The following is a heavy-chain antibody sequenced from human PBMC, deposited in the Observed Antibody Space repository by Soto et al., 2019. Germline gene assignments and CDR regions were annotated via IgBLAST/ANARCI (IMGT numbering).Heavy chain of an antibody. Sequence: GASVKVSCKASGGTFSSYAISWVRQAPGQGLEWMGGIIPIFGTANYAQKFQGRVTITADGSTSTAYMELSSLRSEDTAVYYCARMITFGGVIVSCYGMDVWGQGTTVTVSS. J-gene: IGHJ6*02. CDR1: GGTFSSYA. V-gene: IGHV1-69*13. D-gene: IGHD3-16*02. CDR3: ARMITFGGVIVSCYGMDV. CDR2: IIPIFGTA.